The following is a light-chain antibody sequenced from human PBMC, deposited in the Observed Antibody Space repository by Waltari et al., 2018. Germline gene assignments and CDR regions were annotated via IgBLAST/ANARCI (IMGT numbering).Light chain of an antibody. J-gene: IGKJ4*01. CDR2: AAS. V-gene: IGKV1-39*01. CDR1: QSISSY. CDR3: QQSYSTWLT. Sequence: DIQMTQSPSSLSASVGDSVTITCRASQSISSYLNWYQQKPGKAPKLLIYAASSLQSGVPSRFSGSGSGTDFTLTISSLQPEDFATYYCQQSYSTWLTFGGGTKEEIK.